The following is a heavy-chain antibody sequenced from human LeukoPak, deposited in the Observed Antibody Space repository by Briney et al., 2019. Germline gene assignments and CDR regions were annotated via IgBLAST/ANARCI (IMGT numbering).Heavy chain of an antibody. CDR2: INWNGGST. J-gene: IGHJ4*02. Sequence: GGSLRLSCAASGFTFDDYGMSWVRQAPGKGLEWVSGINWNGGSTGYADSVKGRFTISRDNAKNSLYLQMNSLRAEDTALYYCAKTPDIVVVLNYFDYWGQGTLVTVSS. CDR1: GFTFDDYG. D-gene: IGHD2-2*01. V-gene: IGHV3-20*04. CDR3: AKTPDIVVVLNYFDY.